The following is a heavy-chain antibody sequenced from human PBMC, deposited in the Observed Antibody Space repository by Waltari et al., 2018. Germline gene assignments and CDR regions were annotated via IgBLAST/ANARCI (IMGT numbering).Heavy chain of an antibody. Sequence: QVQLVQSGAKVKKPGASVKVSCKASGYTFTSYYMPWVRQAPGQGLEWMGIINPSGGSTSYAQKFQGRVTMTRDTSTSTVYMELSSLRSEDTAVYYCARDLGYCSSTSCPYYYGMDVWGQGTTVTVSS. CDR2: INPSGGST. V-gene: IGHV1-46*01. J-gene: IGHJ6*02. D-gene: IGHD2-2*01. CDR1: GYTFTSYY. CDR3: ARDLGYCSSTSCPYYYGMDV.